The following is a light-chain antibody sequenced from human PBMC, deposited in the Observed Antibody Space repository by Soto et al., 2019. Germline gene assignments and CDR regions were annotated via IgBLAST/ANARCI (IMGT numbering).Light chain of an antibody. CDR3: QQYNNWPRT. V-gene: IGKV3-15*01. CDR1: QSVSSN. J-gene: IGKJ1*01. CDR2: GAS. Sequence: EIVMTQSPATLSVSPGERATLSCRASQSVSSNLAWYQQKPGQAPRLLIYGASTRATGIPARFSGSGSGTEFPLTISRLQSEDFAVYYCQQYNNWPRTFGQGTKVDI.